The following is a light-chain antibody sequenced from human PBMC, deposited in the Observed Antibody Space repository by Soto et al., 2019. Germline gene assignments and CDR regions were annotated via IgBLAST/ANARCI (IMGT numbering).Light chain of an antibody. J-gene: IGKJ4*01. Sequence: DIQMTQSPSSLSACLGARVTITCQSSQDMRNYLNWYQQQPGTAPKLLIYDASNLETGVPSRFSGSGSGTHFTFTISSMQPEDIATYYCQQYDNLPLTFGGGTKVDIK. CDR2: DAS. CDR3: QQYDNLPLT. CDR1: QDMRNY. V-gene: IGKV1-33*01.